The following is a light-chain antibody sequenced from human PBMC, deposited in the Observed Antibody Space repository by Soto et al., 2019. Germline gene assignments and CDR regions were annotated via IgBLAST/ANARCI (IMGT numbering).Light chain of an antibody. CDR3: QQRSNWPQFT. V-gene: IGKV3-11*01. CDR1: QSVRSY. Sequence: EIVLTQSPATLSLSPGERATLSCRASQSVRSYVAWYQQKPGQAPRLLIYDASNRATGIPARFSGSGSGTDFTLTISILETEDFASYYCQQRSNWPQFTFGPGTKVDIK. J-gene: IGKJ3*01. CDR2: DAS.